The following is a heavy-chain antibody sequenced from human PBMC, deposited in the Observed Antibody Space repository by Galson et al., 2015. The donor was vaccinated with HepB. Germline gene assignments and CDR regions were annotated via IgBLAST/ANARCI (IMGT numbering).Heavy chain of an antibody. V-gene: IGHV6-1*01. CDR1: GDSVSSNSAS. J-gene: IGHJ4*02. Sequence: CAISGDSVSSNSASWNWIRQSPSRGLEWLGMTYYRSKWYYDYAVSVKSRMSINPDTSKNQFSLQLNSVTPEDTAVYYCSRGVLTWIGYDYGSFFDYWGQGSQVTVSS. CDR2: TYYRSKWYY. CDR3: SRGVLTWIGYDYGSFFDY. D-gene: IGHD5-12*01.